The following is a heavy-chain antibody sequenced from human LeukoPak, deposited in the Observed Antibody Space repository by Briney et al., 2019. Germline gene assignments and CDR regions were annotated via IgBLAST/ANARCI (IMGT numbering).Heavy chain of an antibody. CDR1: GGSFSGYY. J-gene: IGHJ3*02. CDR3: ASPKKGAFDI. V-gene: IGHV4-34*01. Sequence: SETLSLTCAVYGGSFSGYYWSWIRQPPGKGLEWIGEINHSGSTNYNPSLKSRVTISVDTSKNQFSLKLSSVTAADTAVYYCASPKKGAFDIWGQGTMVTVSS. CDR2: INHSGST.